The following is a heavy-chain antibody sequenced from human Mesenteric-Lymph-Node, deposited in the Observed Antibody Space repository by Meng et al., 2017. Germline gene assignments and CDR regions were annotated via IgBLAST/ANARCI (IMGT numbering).Heavy chain of an antibody. Sequence: GGSLKISCTASGFPFTSYAMSWVRQAPGKGLEWVSGIDRDGSGTYYADSVKGRFTISRDNSKNTLYMQMNSLRVEDTAVYFCANGYTPDYWGQGTLVTVSS. CDR2: IDRDGSGT. V-gene: IGHV3-23*03. CDR3: ANGYTPDY. CDR1: GFPFTSYA. J-gene: IGHJ4*02. D-gene: IGHD5-12*01.